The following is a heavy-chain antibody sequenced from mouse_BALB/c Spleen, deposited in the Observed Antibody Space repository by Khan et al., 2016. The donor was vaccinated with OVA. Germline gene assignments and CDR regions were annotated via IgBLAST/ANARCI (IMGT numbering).Heavy chain of an antibody. CDR3: ARTARIKY. V-gene: IGHV3-2*02. CDR1: GYSITSGYG. CDR2: ISYSGST. D-gene: IGHD1-2*01. J-gene: IGHJ2*01. Sequence: EVELVESGPGLVKPSQSLSLTCTVTGYSITSGYGWNWIRQFPGNKLEWMGYISYSGSTNYNPSLKSRISLTRDTSKNQFFLQLNSVTNEETATYYCARTARIKYWGQGTTLTVSS.